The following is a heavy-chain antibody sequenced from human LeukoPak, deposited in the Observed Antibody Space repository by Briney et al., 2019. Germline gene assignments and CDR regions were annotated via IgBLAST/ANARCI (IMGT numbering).Heavy chain of an antibody. V-gene: IGHV1-2*02. Sequence: ASVKVSCKASGYTFTDYYMHWVRQAPGQGLEWMGWINPITGGTDSAQKFQGRVTMTRDTSITTAFMALSRLTSDDAAVYYCAPGGTGTTTTFFDYWGQGTLVTVSS. CDR1: GYTFTDYY. CDR2: INPITGGT. D-gene: IGHD1-1*01. CDR3: APGGTGTTTTFFDY. J-gene: IGHJ4*02.